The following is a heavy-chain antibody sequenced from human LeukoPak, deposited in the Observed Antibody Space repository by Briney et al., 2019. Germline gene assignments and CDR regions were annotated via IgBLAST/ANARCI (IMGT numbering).Heavy chain of an antibody. V-gene: IGHV3-23*01. CDR1: GFTFSNYA. J-gene: IGHJ4*02. D-gene: IGHD3-9*01. CDR2: ITGSGSGI. CDR3: AKWGDYDVLTGYYVSDY. Sequence: PGGSLRLSCAASGFTFSNYAMSWVHQAPGKGLEWVSAITGSGSGIYYADSMKSRFTISRDNSKNTLYLQINSLRAEDTAVYYCAKWGDYDVLTGYYVSDYWGQGTLVTVSS.